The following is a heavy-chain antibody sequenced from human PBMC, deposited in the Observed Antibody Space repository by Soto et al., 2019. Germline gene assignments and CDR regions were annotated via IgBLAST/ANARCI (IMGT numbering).Heavy chain of an antibody. CDR1: GFTFSSYG. D-gene: IGHD2-8*02. J-gene: IGHJ3*02. Sequence: GGSLILSCAASGFTFSSYGMHWVRQAPGKGLEWVSAIRDSGSSTYYADSVKGRFTISRDNSKNTLYLQMNSLRAEDTALYHSSLSGAGSFDIWGQGTMVTVSS. CDR2: IRDSGSST. V-gene: IGHV3-23*01. CDR3: SLSGAGSFDI.